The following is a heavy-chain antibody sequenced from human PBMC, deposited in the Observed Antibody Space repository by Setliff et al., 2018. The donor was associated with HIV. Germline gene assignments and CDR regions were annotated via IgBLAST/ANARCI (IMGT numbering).Heavy chain of an antibody. Sequence: PGGSLRLSCAASGFTFSSYTMNWVRQAPGKGLEWVSYISRTGSTVYYADSVKGRFTISRDNARNSLYLEAIDLRAEDTAFYYCARGNTRTWYFDLWGRGTLVTVSS. CDR2: ISRTGSTV. D-gene: IGHD2-2*01. V-gene: IGHV3-48*04. J-gene: IGHJ2*01. CDR3: ARGNTRTWYFDL. CDR1: GFTFSSYT.